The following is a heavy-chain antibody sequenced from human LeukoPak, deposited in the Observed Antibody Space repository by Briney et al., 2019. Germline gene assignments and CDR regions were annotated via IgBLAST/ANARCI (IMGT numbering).Heavy chain of an antibody. CDR3: GKGRCIGAGYESVDY. J-gene: IGHJ4*02. CDR1: GLVFGKYA. Sequence: GGSLRLSCAASGLVFGKYAMAWVRQAPGKGLECVSIISDDSSFTYYLDSVKGRSTIFRDNSKNTLYLHMNSLKAEDTAVYYWGKGRCIGAGYESVDYWSQGALVTVSS. V-gene: IGHV3-23*01. D-gene: IGHD5-12*01. CDR2: ISDDSSFT.